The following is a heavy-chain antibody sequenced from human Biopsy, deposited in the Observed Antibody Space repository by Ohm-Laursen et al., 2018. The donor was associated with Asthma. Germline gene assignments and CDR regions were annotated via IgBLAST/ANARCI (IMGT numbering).Heavy chain of an antibody. CDR1: GFIFGDFE. V-gene: IGHV3-30-3*01. D-gene: IGHD5-12*01. Sequence: SLRLSCSASGFIFGDFEMHWVRQAPGKGLEWVAIISYDGINTYYADSVKGRFTISRDNSKNTLYLQMNGLKAEDTAVYYCARDSPSGSDFDYYYFDYWGQGTLVTVSS. CDR2: ISYDGINT. CDR3: ARDSPSGSDFDYYYFDY. J-gene: IGHJ4*02.